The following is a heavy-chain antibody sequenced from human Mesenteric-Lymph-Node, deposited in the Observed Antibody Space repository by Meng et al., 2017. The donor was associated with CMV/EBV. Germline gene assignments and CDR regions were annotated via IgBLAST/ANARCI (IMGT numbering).Heavy chain of an antibody. CDR1: GYTFTSYG. D-gene: IGHD6-6*01. CDR3: ARDLREAGIAARTFDY. V-gene: IGHV1-18*01. CDR2: ISAYNGNT. J-gene: IGHJ4*02. Sequence: ASVKVSCKASGYTFTSYGISWVRQAPGQGLEWMGWISAYNGNTNYAQKLQGRVTMTTDTSTSTAYMELRSLRSDDTAVYYCARDLREAGIAARTFDYWGQGTLVTVSS.